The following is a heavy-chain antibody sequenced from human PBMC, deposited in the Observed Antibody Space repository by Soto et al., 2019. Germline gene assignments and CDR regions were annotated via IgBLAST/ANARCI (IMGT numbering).Heavy chain of an antibody. J-gene: IGHJ4*02. D-gene: IGHD3-10*01. CDR1: SGSITTSSYY. CDR2: VYYLGNT. V-gene: IGHV4-39*07. Sequence: SETLSLTCIISSGSITTSSYYWGRIRQPPGKGLEWIGSVYYLGNTYYNPSLKSRVTISVDTSKNQFSLKLSSVTAADTAVYYCATSGVRGVIKSFDYWGQGTLVTVSS. CDR3: ATSGVRGVIKSFDY.